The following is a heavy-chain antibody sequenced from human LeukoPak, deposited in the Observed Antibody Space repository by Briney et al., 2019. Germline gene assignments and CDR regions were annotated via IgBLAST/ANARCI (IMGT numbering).Heavy chain of an antibody. D-gene: IGHD2-15*01. CDR3: ARRLVAASVYWFDP. CDR1: GGSISSYY. CDR2: IYSSGST. Sequence: PSETLSLTCRVSGGSISSYYWSWIRQPPGKGLEWIGYIYSSGSTNYNPSLKSRVTISVDTSKNQFSLKLSSVTAADTAVYYCARRLVAASVYWFDPWGQGTLVTVSS. J-gene: IGHJ5*02. V-gene: IGHV4-59*08.